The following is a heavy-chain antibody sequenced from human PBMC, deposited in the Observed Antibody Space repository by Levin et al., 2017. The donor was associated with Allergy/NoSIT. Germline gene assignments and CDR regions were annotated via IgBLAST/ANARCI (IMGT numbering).Heavy chain of an antibody. D-gene: IGHD1-1*01. J-gene: IGHJ4*02. CDR1: GFTVSNNY. Sequence: GGSLRLSCVVSGFTVSNNYVSWVRQAPGKGLEWVAVIYSGGTAFYADSVKGRFTVSKDNSKNTLFLQIKSLRADDTAVYYCARGSPGWNDGFDYWGQGTLVTVSS. CDR3: ARGSPGWNDGFDY. CDR2: IYSGGTA. V-gene: IGHV3-53*01.